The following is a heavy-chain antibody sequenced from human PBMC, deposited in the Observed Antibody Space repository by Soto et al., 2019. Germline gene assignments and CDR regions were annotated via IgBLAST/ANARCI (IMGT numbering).Heavy chain of an antibody. V-gene: IGHV1-69*13. CDR2: IIPIFGTA. CDR3: ARDCISTSCYNWFDP. D-gene: IGHD2-2*01. CDR1: GYAFSSYY. Sequence: SSLKVSCKAAGYAFSSYYMHWLRHTPGQGLEWMGGIIPIFGTANYAQKFQGRVTITADESTSTAYMELSSLRSEDTAVYYCARDCISTSCYNWFDPWGQGTMVTVSS. J-gene: IGHJ5*01.